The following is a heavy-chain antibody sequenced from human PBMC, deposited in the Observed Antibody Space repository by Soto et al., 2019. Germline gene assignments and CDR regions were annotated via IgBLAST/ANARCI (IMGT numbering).Heavy chain of an antibody. CDR2: IIPIFGTA. D-gene: IGHD2-15*01. CDR1: GGTFSSYA. Sequence: SVKVSCKASGGTFSSYAISWVRQAPGQGLEWMGGIIPIFGTANYAQKFQGRVTITADESTSTAYMELSSLRSEDTAVYYCAREDCSGGSCYRGTGIDYWGQGTLVT. J-gene: IGHJ4*02. CDR3: AREDCSGGSCYRGTGIDY. V-gene: IGHV1-69*13.